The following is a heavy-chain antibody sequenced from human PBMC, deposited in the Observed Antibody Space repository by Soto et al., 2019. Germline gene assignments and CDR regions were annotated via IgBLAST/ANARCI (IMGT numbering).Heavy chain of an antibody. CDR3: ARGALNYDFWSGSTWFDP. CDR1: GGTFSSYA. V-gene: IGHV1-69*01. CDR2: IIPIFGTA. Sequence: QVQLVQSGAEVKKPGSSVKVSCKASGGTFSSYAISWVRQAPGQGLEWMGGIIPIFGTANYAQKFQGRVTITADETTSTAYMELSSLRSEDTAVYYCARGALNYDFWSGSTWFDPWGQGTLVTVSS. J-gene: IGHJ5*02. D-gene: IGHD3-3*01.